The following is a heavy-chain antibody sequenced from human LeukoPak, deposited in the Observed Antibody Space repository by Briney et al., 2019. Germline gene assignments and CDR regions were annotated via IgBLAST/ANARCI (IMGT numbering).Heavy chain of an antibody. D-gene: IGHD3-10*01. J-gene: IGHJ4*02. Sequence: GASVKVSCKASGYTFTGYYMHWVRQAPGQGLEWMGWINPNSGGTNYAQKFQGRVTMTRDTSISTAYMELSRLRSDDTAVYYCARDEPGNYGSGSYFDYWGQGTLVTVSS. V-gene: IGHV1-2*02. CDR3: ARDEPGNYGSGSYFDY. CDR2: INPNSGGT. CDR1: GYTFTGYY.